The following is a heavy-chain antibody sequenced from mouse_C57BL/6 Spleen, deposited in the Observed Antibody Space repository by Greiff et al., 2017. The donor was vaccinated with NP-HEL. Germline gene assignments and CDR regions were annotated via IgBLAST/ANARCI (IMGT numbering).Heavy chain of an antibody. CDR1: GYAFSSYW. CDR3: ARGPLNYYVSSYGAMDY. V-gene: IGHV1-80*01. D-gene: IGHD1-1*01. Sequence: VQLQQSGAELVKPGASVKISCKASGYAFSSYWMNWVKQRPGKGLEWIGQIYPGDGDTNYNGKFKGKATLTADKSSSTAYMQLSSLTSEDSAVYFCARGPLNYYVSSYGAMDYWGQRTSVTVSA. CDR2: IYPGDGDT. J-gene: IGHJ4*01.